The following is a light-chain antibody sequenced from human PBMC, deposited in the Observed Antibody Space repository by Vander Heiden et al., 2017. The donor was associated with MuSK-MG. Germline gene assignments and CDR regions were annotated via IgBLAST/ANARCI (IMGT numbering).Light chain of an antibody. CDR2: AAS. J-gene: IGKJ2*01. CDR1: QSISSY. V-gene: IGKV1-39*01. Sequence: DIQMNQSPSSLSASVGDRVTITCRASQSISSYLNWYQQKPGKAPKLLIYAASSLQSGVRSRFSGSGCGTDFTLTISSRQPEDFATYYCQQRHSNPPQNTFGQWTKVEIK. CDR3: QQRHSNPPQNT.